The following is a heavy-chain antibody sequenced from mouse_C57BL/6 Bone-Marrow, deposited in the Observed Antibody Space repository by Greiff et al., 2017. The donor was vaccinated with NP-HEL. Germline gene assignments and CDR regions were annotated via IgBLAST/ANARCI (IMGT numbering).Heavy chain of an antibody. V-gene: IGHV1-81*01. CDR3: ARWWLLEAMGY. CDR1: GYTFTSYG. J-gene: IGHJ4*01. Sequence: VKLVESGAELARPGASVKLSCKASGYTFTSYGISWVKQRTGQGLEWIGEIYPRSGNTYYNEKFKGKATLTADKSSSTAYMELRSLTSEDSAVYFCARWWLLEAMGYWGQGTSVTVSS. D-gene: IGHD2-3*01. CDR2: IYPRSGNT.